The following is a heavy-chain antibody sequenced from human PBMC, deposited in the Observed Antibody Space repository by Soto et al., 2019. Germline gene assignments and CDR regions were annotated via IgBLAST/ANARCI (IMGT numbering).Heavy chain of an antibody. D-gene: IGHD3-22*01. J-gene: IGHJ3*02. V-gene: IGHV1-69*01. CDR3: ARSRVTYYYDRSSFDI. CDR2: IIPILGTA. Sequence: QVQRVQSGAGVKKPGSSVKVSCTASGGTFSSYAISWVRQAPGQVLEWMGGIIPILGTANYAQKFQGRVTTTADESTSTACRELSSLRSEDTAVYYCARSRVTYYYDRSSFDIWGQGTMVTVSS. CDR1: GGTFSSYA.